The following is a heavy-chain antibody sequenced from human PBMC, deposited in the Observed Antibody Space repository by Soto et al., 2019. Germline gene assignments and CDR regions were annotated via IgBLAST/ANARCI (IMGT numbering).Heavy chain of an antibody. D-gene: IGHD3-22*01. CDR1: GGTFSSYA. V-gene: IGHV1-69*13. J-gene: IGHJ6*02. CDR3: ARRESSGYYRYYYYGMDV. Sequence: SVKVSCKASGGTFSSYAISWVRQAPGQGLEWMGGIIPIFGTANYAQKFQGRVTITADESTSTAYMELSSLRSEDTAVYYCARRESSGYYRYYYYGMDVWGQGTTVTVSS. CDR2: IIPIFGTA.